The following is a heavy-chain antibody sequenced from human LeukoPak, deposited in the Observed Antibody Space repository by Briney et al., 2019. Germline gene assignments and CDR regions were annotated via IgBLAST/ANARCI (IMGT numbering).Heavy chain of an antibody. Sequence: PGGSLRLSCAASGFTFSSYAMSWVRQAPGEGLEWVSEITYSDDSIDYADSVKGRFTISRDNSKNTLYLQMNSLRAEDTAVYYCAKGRLPTDYWGQGTLVTVSS. CDR3: AKGRLPTDY. CDR2: ITYSDDSI. CDR1: GFTFSSYA. V-gene: IGHV3-23*01. J-gene: IGHJ4*02.